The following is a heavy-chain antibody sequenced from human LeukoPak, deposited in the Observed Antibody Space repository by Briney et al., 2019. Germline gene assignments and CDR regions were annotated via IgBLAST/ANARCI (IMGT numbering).Heavy chain of an antibody. V-gene: IGHV1-2*02. CDR3: ARRGITIFGVVMYYYHYYMDV. D-gene: IGHD3-3*01. Sequence: ASVKVSCKASGYTFTGYYMHWVRQAPGQGLEWMGWINPNSGGTNYAQKFQGRVTMTRDTSISTAYMELSRLRSDDTAVYYCARRGITIFGVVMYYYHYYMDVWGKGTTVTVSS. CDR1: GYTFTGYY. CDR2: INPNSGGT. J-gene: IGHJ6*03.